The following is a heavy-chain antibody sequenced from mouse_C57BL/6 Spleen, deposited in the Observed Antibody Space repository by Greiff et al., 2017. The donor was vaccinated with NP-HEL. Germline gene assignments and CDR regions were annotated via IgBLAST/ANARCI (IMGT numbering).Heavy chain of an antibody. Sequence: EVQLVESGGGLVKPGGSLKLSCAASGFTFSSYAMSWVRQTPEKRLEWVATISDGGSYTYYPDNVKGRFTISRDNAKNNLYLQMSHLKSEDTAMYYCARVGSRGAWFAYWGQGTLVTVSA. J-gene: IGHJ3*01. CDR2: ISDGGSYT. CDR3: ARVGSRGAWFAY. V-gene: IGHV5-4*01. D-gene: IGHD1-1*01. CDR1: GFTFSSYA.